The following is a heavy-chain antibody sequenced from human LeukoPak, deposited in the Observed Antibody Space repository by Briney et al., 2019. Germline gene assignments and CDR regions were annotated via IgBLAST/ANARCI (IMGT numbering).Heavy chain of an antibody. J-gene: IGHJ6*02. CDR2: IWYDGSNK. CDR1: GFTFSSYG. CDR3: ARDGEKNALLWSNYGMDV. Sequence: PGGSLRLSCAASGFTFSSYGMHWVRQAPGKGLEWVAVIWYDGSNKYYADSVKGRFTISRDNSKNTLYLQMNSLRAEDTAVYYCARDGEKNALLWSNYGMDVWGQGTTVTVSS. V-gene: IGHV3-33*01. D-gene: IGHD3-10*01.